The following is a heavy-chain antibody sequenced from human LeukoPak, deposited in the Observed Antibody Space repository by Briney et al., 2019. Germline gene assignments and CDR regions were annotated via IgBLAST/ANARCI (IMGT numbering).Heavy chain of an antibody. Sequence: GGSLRLSCGASGFTFSSYAMNWVRQAPGKGLEWVSAISGSGGSTYYADSVKGRFTISRDNSKNTLYLQMNSLRAEDTAVYYCAKVRNYYDSSGYLNQLPYWGQGTLVTVSS. J-gene: IGHJ4*02. CDR2: ISGSGGST. CDR1: GFTFSSYA. CDR3: AKVRNYYDSSGYLNQLPY. V-gene: IGHV3-23*01. D-gene: IGHD3-22*01.